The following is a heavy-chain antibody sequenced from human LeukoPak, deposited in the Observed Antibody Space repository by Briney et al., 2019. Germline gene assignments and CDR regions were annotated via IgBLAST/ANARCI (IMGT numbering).Heavy chain of an antibody. D-gene: IGHD3-3*01. V-gene: IGHV3-11*01. CDR3: ARCLAYYDFWNGMDV. Sequence: GGSLRLSCAASGFTFSDYYMSWIRQAPGKGLEWVSYISSSGSTIYYADSVKGRFTISRDNAKNSLYLQMNSLRAEDTAVYYCARCLAYYDFWNGMDVWGQGTTVTVSS. CDR2: ISSSGSTI. J-gene: IGHJ6*02. CDR1: GFTFSDYY.